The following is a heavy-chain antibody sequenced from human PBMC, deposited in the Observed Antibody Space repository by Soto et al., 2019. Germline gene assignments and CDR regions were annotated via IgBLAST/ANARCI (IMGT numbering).Heavy chain of an antibody. CDR3: TTGEKRTSNWNEKFAS. J-gene: IGHJ4*02. D-gene: IGHD1-1*01. V-gene: IGHV3-23*01. CDR1: GFTFNNFA. Sequence: EVQLMESGGGLEQPGGSLRLSCAASGFTFNNFAMSWVRQAPGKGLEWVSAISGSGSNTYYADSVKGRFTISRDNSKNPLSQKMNSQRVEDTAVYHCTTGEKRTSNWNEKFASGGQGPLVTVSS. CDR2: ISGSGSNT.